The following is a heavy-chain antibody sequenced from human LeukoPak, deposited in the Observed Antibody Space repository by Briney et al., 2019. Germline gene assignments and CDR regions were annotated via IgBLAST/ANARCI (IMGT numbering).Heavy chain of an antibody. J-gene: IGHJ4*02. Sequence: ASVKVSCKASGGTFSSYAISWVRQAPGQGLEWMGGIIPIFGTANYAQKFQGRVTITADESTSTAYMELSSLRSEDTAVYYCASGGYYDSSGYWNFDYWGQGTLVTVSS. V-gene: IGHV1-69*13. CDR1: GGTFSSYA. CDR2: IIPIFGTA. D-gene: IGHD3-22*01. CDR3: ASGGYYDSSGYWNFDY.